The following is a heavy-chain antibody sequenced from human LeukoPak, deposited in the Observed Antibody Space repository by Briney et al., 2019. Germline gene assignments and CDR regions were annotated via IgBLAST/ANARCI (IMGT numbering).Heavy chain of an antibody. CDR2: ISYDGSNK. CDR3: ARDEQIQLWLIV. D-gene: IGHD5-18*01. Sequence: PGGSLRLSCAASGFTFSSYAMHWVRQAPGKGLEWVAVISYDGSNKYYADSVKGRFTISRDNSKNTLYLQMNSLRAEDTAVYYCARDEQIQLWLIVWGQGTLVTVSS. CDR1: GFTFSSYA. V-gene: IGHV3-30-3*01. J-gene: IGHJ4*02.